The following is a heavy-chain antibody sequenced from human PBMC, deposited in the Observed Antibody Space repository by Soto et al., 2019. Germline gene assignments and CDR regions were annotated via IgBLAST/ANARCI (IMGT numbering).Heavy chain of an antibody. V-gene: IGHV1-18*01. J-gene: IGHJ6*03. CDR3: ARGGLGYCSSTSCYGDYYYYYMDV. CDR2: ISAYNGNT. Sequence: ASVKVSCKASGYTFTSYGISWVRQAPGQGLEWMGWISAYNGNTNYAQKLQGRVTMTTDTSTSTAYMELRSLRSDDTAVYYCARGGLGYCSSTSCYGDYYYYYMDVWGKGTTVTVSS. D-gene: IGHD2-2*01. CDR1: GYTFTSYG.